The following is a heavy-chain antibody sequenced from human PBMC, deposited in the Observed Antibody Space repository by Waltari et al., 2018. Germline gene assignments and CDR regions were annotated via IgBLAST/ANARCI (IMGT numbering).Heavy chain of an antibody. Sequence: QVQLQESGPGLVKPSQTLSLTCTVSGGSISSGGYYWSWIRQHPGKGLEWIGSIYHSGSTYYNPSLKSRVTISVDTSKNQFSMKLSSVTAADTAVYYCARYPMVQGVIINAFDIWGQGTMVTVSS. D-gene: IGHD3-10*01. CDR1: GGSISSGGYY. V-gene: IGHV4-31*03. CDR3: ARYPMVQGVIINAFDI. CDR2: IYHSGST. J-gene: IGHJ3*02.